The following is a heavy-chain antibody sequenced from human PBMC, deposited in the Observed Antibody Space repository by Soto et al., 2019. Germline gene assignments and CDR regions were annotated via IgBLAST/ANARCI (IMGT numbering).Heavy chain of an antibody. Sequence: GASVKVSCKASGYSFTSYAVHWVRQAPGQRLEWMGWIIGGNGNTKFSQKFQGRVTITRDTSASTAYMELSSLISEDTAVYYCAKGIINYYYGMDVWGQGTTVTVSS. J-gene: IGHJ6*02. CDR3: AKGIINYYYGMDV. D-gene: IGHD3-10*01. CDR1: GYSFTSYA. V-gene: IGHV1-3*01. CDR2: IIGGNGNT.